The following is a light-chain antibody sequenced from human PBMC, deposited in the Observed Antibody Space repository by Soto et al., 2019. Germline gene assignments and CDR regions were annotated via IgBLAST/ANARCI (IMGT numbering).Light chain of an antibody. CDR3: QTWGTGIVV. CDR2: VNSDGSH. J-gene: IGLJ2*01. Sequence: QSVLTQSPSASASLGASVKLTCTLSSGHSSYAIAWHQQQPEKGPRYLMNVNSDGSHSKGDGIPDRFSGSSSGAERYLTISSLQSEDEADSYCQTWGTGIVVFGGGTKLTVL. CDR1: SGHSSYA. V-gene: IGLV4-69*01.